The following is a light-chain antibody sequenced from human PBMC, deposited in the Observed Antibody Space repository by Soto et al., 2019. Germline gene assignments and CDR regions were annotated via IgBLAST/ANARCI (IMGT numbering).Light chain of an antibody. CDR2: DTS. V-gene: IGKV3-11*01. Sequence: EIVLTQSPATLSVSPGERATVSCRASQSVSSYLAWYQQKPGQAPRLLIYDTSNRATGVPARFSGSGSGTDFTLTISSLEPEDCAIYYCQQRQYWPPITFGQGTRLEIK. CDR3: QQRQYWPPIT. CDR1: QSVSSY. J-gene: IGKJ5*01.